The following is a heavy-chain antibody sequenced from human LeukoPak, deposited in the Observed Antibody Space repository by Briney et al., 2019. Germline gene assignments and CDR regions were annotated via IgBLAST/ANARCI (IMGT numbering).Heavy chain of an antibody. CDR1: GGTFSSYA. CDR2: IIPIFGTA. CDR3: ARGYCSGGSCYPLDY. D-gene: IGHD2-15*01. V-gene: IGHV1-69*05. J-gene: IGHJ4*02. Sequence: SVKVSCKASGGTFSSYAISWVRQAPGQGLEWMGRIIPIFGTANYAQKFQGRVTITTDESTSTAYMELSSLRSEDTAVYYCARGYCSGGSCYPLDYWGQGTLVTVSS.